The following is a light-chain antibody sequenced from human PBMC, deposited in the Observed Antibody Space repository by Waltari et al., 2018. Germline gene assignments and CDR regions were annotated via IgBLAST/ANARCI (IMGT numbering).Light chain of an antibody. V-gene: IGLV1-44*01. CDR2: TNN. CDR3: ATWDDRLDGVV. CDR1: RPNIGTNT. Sequence: QSVLTQPPSASGAPGQRVTISCSGSRPNIGTNTVNWYQQFPGTAPKLLISTNNLRPSGVPDRVSGSKSGTSASLAISGLQSEDEADYYCATWDDRLDGVVFGGGTKLTV. J-gene: IGLJ3*02.